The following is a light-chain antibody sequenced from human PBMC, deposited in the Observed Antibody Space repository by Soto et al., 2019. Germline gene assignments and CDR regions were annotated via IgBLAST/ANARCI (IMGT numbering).Light chain of an antibody. Sequence: EISMTQFPAILSASPGEGATLSCRAAQDVTANFAWYQLRRGQPPRLLIYDISTRATGVTARFSGSGSGTEFTLTISGLQSEDFALYFCQLYNNWPFSFGPGTRLDIK. V-gene: IGKV3-15*01. CDR2: DIS. CDR1: QDVTAN. CDR3: QLYNNWPFS. J-gene: IGKJ5*01.